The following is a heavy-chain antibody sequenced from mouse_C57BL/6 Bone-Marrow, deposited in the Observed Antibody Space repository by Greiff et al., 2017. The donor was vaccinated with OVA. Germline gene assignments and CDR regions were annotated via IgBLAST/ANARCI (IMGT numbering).Heavy chain of an antibody. J-gene: IGHJ2*01. CDR2: IYPSDSET. Sequence: QVQLQQPGAELVRPGSSVKLSCKASGYTFTSYWMDWVKQRPGQGLEWIGNIYPSDSETHYNQKFKDKATLTVDKSSSTAYMQLSSLTSEDSAVYYCARWGIYYYGSSFFDYWGQGTTLTVSS. CDR3: ARWGIYYYGSSFFDY. V-gene: IGHV1-61*01. D-gene: IGHD1-1*01. CDR1: GYTFTSYW.